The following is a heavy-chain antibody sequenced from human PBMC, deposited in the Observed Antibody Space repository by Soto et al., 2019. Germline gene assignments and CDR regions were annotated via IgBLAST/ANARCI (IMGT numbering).Heavy chain of an antibody. V-gene: IGHV2-5*02. CDR1: GFSLTTDGVG. CDR2: IYWDDDE. CDR3: AHSRNLITEDAQLGDFDS. Sequence: QITLKESGPTLVKPTQTLTLTCDFSGFSLTTDGVGVGWVRQPPGGALEWLSLIYWDDDERYSPSLKTRLTITQDPSKNQVDLIMTNMAHVDTATYYCAHSRNLITEDAQLGDFDSWGQGILVTVSS. D-gene: IGHD3-16*01. J-gene: IGHJ4*02.